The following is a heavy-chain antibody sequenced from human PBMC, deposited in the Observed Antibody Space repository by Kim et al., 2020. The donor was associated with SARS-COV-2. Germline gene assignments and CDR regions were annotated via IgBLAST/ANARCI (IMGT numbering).Heavy chain of an antibody. V-gene: IGHV3-48*02. CDR3: ARDLGEYSNYLFYYYGMDV. Sequence: GGSLRLSCAASGFTFSSYSMNWVRQAPGKGLEWVSYISSSSSTIYYADSVKGRFTISRDNAKNSLYLQMNSLRDEDTAVYYCARDLGEYSNYLFYYYGMDVWGQGTTVTVSS. J-gene: IGHJ6*02. CDR1: GFTFSSYS. D-gene: IGHD4-4*01. CDR2: ISSSSSTI.